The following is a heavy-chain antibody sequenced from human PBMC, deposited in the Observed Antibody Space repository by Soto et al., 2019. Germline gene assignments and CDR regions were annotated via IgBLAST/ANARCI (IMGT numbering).Heavy chain of an antibody. D-gene: IGHD3-16*01. V-gene: IGHV1-2*02. CDR3: ERGGSYYAH. J-gene: IGHJ4*02. CDR2: VNSVSGGT. CDR1: GNTHTIYF. Sequence: GASVKVSCKASGNTHTIYFIHWLRQAPGQVPEWMGLVNSVSGGTNYAPRFRGRVSITRDTSSATAFLDLSGLRSDDTAVYYCERGGSYYAHWGQGSLVTVSS.